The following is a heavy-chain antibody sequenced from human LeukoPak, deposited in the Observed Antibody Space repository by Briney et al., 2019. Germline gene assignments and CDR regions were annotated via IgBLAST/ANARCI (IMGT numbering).Heavy chain of an antibody. D-gene: IGHD1-1*01. CDR1: GYTFTSYG. Sequence: ASVKVSCKSSGYTFTSYGIRWVRQAPGQGLAWMGWISAYNGNTNYAQKLQGRVTMTTDTSTSTAYMELRSLRSDDTAVYYCARVLTTGTDYYYYGMDVWGQGTTVTVSS. CDR3: ARVLTTGTDYYYYGMDV. V-gene: IGHV1-18*01. CDR2: ISAYNGNT. J-gene: IGHJ6*02.